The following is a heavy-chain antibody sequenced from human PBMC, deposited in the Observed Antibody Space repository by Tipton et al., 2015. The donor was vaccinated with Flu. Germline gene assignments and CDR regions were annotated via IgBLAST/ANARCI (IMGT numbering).Heavy chain of an antibody. Sequence: TLSLTCTVSGGSVTSSYWSWIRQPAGKGLEWIGRISTSGSTNYNAFLESRVTMSRDTSKNHFSLRLSSATAADTALYYCARDLRGYSGYTGGDAFDLWGPGIMVTVSS. CDR2: ISTSGST. D-gene: IGHD5-12*01. CDR3: ARDLRGYSGYTGGDAFDL. V-gene: IGHV4-4*07. CDR1: GGSVTSSY. J-gene: IGHJ3*01.